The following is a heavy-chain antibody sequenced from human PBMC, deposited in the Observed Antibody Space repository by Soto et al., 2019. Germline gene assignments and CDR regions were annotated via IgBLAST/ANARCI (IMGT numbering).Heavy chain of an antibody. Sequence: ASVKVSCKASGYTFTSYDINWVRQATGQGLEWMGWMNPNSGNTGYAQKFQGRVTMTRNTSISTAYMELSSLRPEDTAVYYCARAVMRYFLWFDPWGQGTLVTVSS. D-gene: IGHD3-9*01. CDR1: GYTFTSYD. J-gene: IGHJ5*02. CDR2: MNPNSGNT. CDR3: ARAVMRYFLWFDP. V-gene: IGHV1-8*01.